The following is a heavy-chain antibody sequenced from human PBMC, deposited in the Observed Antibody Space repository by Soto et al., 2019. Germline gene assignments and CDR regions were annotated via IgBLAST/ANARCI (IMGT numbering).Heavy chain of an antibody. CDR2: ISSNGGST. D-gene: IGHD2-15*01. Sequence: RXSCSASGFTFSSHAMHWVRQAPGKGLEYVSAISSNGGSTYYADSVKGRFTISRDNSKNTLYLQMSSLRAEDTAVYYCVKLGYCSGGSCHTPEYYYGMDVWGQGTTVTVSS. V-gene: IGHV3-64D*06. J-gene: IGHJ6*02. CDR1: GFTFSSHA. CDR3: VKLGYCSGGSCHTPEYYYGMDV.